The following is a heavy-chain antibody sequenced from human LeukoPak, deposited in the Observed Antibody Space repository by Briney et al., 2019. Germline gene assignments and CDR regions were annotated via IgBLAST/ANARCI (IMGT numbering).Heavy chain of an antibody. Sequence: PSETLSLTCTVSGGSISSGDYYWSWIRQPPGKGLEWIGYIYYSGSTNYNPSLKSRVTISVDTSKNQFSLKLSSVTAADTAVYYCARASRATMVRGGAAFDIWGQGTMVTVSS. V-gene: IGHV4-61*08. CDR3: ARASRATMVRGGAAFDI. J-gene: IGHJ3*02. CDR1: GGSISSGDYY. D-gene: IGHD3-10*01. CDR2: IYYSGST.